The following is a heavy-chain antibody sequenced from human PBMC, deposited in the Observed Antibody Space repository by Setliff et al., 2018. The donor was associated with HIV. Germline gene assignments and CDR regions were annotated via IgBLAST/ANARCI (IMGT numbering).Heavy chain of an antibody. CDR2: IIPIFGTA. Sequence: SVKVSCKASGGTFSSYAISWVRQAPGEGIEWMGGIIPIFGTANYAQKFQGRVTITADESTSTAYMELSSLISEDTAVCYCARGGNYYDSSWGFDYWGQGTLVTVSS. CDR3: ARGGNYYDSSWGFDY. D-gene: IGHD3-22*01. V-gene: IGHV1-69*13. J-gene: IGHJ4*02. CDR1: GGTFSSYA.